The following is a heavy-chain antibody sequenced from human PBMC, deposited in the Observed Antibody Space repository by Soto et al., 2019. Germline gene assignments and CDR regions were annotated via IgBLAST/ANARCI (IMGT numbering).Heavy chain of an antibody. D-gene: IGHD6-13*01. CDR2: IYYSGST. Sequence: QVQLQESGPGLVKPSQTRSLTCTVSGGSISSGGYYWSWIRQHPGKGLEWIGYIYYSGSTYYNPSLKSRVTISVDTSKNQFALKLSSETAADTAVYYCAGTAGQQLDYFDYWGHGTLVTVSS. CDR3: AGTAGQQLDYFDY. J-gene: IGHJ4*01. V-gene: IGHV4-31*03. CDR1: GGSISSGGYY.